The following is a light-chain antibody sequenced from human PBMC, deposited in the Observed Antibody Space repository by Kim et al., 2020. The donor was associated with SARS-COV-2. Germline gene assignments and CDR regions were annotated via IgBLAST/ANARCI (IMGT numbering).Light chain of an antibody. V-gene: IGLV3-1*01. CDR2: QDT. CDR3: QTWDSSTLL. Sequence: SVAAGQTASITCAGDNVGDKFSCLYHQQPGQSPVLVIYQDTRRPSGIPERFSGSNSGNTAPLTISGTQAMDEGDFYSQTWDSSTLLFGGGTRLTVL. J-gene: IGLJ2*01. CDR1: NVGDKF.